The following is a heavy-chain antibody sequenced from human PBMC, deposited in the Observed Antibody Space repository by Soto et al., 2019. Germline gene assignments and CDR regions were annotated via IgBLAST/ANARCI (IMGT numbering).Heavy chain of an antibody. CDR2: INHSGST. Sequence: SETPSLTCTVSGGSISSGGYYWSWILHPPGKGLEWIGEINHSGSTNYNPSLKSRVTISVDTSKNQFSLKLSSVTAADTAVYYCARTEGIAAANGWFDPWGQGTLVT. V-gene: IGHV4-39*07. D-gene: IGHD6-13*01. CDR3: ARTEGIAAANGWFDP. CDR1: GGSISSGGYY. J-gene: IGHJ5*02.